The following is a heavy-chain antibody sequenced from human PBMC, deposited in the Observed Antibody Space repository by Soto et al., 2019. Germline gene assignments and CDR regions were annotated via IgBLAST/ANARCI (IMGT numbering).Heavy chain of an antibody. D-gene: IGHD2-15*01. CDR1: GGSISSYY. CDR3: ARQRWWLRDNWFDP. J-gene: IGHJ5*02. Sequence: QVQLQESGPGLVKPSETLSLTCTVSGGSISSYYWSWIRQPPGKGLELIGYIYYSGSTNYNPSLNTRVTISVDTSKNQVSLKLSSVTAADTAVYYCARQRWWLRDNWFDPWGQGTLVTVSS. CDR2: IYYSGST. V-gene: IGHV4-59*08.